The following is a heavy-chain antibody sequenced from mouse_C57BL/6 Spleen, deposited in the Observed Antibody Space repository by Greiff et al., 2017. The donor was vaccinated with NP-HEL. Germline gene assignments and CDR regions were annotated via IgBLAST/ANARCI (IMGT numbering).Heavy chain of an antibody. CDR3: AREHYYGSSYRDYYAMDY. D-gene: IGHD1-1*01. Sequence: VKLQQSGAELVKPGASVKISCKASGYAFSSYWMNWVKQRPGKGLEWIGQIYPGDGDTNYNGKFKGKATLTADKSSSTAYMQLSSLTSEDSAVYFCAREHYYGSSYRDYYAMDYWGQGTSVTVSS. CDR2: IYPGDGDT. V-gene: IGHV1-80*01. J-gene: IGHJ4*01. CDR1: GYAFSSYW.